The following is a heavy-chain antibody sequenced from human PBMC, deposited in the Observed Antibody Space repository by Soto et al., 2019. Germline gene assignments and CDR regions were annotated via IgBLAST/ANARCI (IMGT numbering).Heavy chain of an antibody. CDR1: GGSLSGYY. CDR2: INYSGIT. V-gene: IGHV4-34*01. Sequence: SETLSLTCAVYGGSLSGYYGNWIRQSPGKGLEWIGEINYSGITNYNPSLKSRVTISIDTSKNQFSLNLSSVTAADTAVYYCARGVLRGSYYYGSGSYYNRKYYFDYWGQGTLVTVSS. CDR3: ARGVLRGSYYYGSGSYYNRKYYFDY. D-gene: IGHD3-10*01. J-gene: IGHJ4*02.